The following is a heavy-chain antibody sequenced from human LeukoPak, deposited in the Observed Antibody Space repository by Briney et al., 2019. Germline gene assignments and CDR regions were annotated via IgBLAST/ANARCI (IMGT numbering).Heavy chain of an antibody. Sequence: GGSLRLSCAASGFTFSSYSMNWVRQAPGMGLQWVSSISSSSSFIYYADSVKGRFTISKDVSENTLYLQMSSLRAEDTAIYFCATGGGFFYSHWGQGTLVTVSS. CDR3: ATGGGFFYSH. CDR2: ISSSSSFI. V-gene: IGHV3-21*04. CDR1: GFTFSSYS. D-gene: IGHD2-8*02. J-gene: IGHJ1*01.